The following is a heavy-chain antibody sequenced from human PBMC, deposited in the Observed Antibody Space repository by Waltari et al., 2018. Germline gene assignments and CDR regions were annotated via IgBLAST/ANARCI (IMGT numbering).Heavy chain of an antibody. CDR1: GYTFTGYY. CDR3: AREGATVTLLFDY. CDR2: INPNRGGT. J-gene: IGHJ4*02. D-gene: IGHD4-17*01. Sequence: QVQLVQSGAEVKKPGASVKVSCKASGYTFTGYYMHWVRQAPGQGLEWMGRINPNRGGTNYAQKFQGRVTMTRDTSISTAYMELSRLRSDDTAVYYCAREGATVTLLFDYWGQGTLVTVSS. V-gene: IGHV1-2*06.